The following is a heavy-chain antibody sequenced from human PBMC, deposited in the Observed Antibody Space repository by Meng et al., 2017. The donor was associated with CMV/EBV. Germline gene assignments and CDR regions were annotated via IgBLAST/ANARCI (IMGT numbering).Heavy chain of an antibody. D-gene: IGHD3-22*01. CDR2: IYTSGST. CDR3: ARGGLYYYDSSGHFDY. Sequence: ESGPGLCKPSETLPPTCKVPGGSISRYYWRWIRQPAGTGLEWIGRIYTSGSTNYNPSLKSRVTMSVDTSKNQFSLKLSSVTAADTAVYYCARGGLYYYDSSGHFDYWGQGTLVTVSS. CDR1: GGSISRYY. V-gene: IGHV4-4*07. J-gene: IGHJ4*02.